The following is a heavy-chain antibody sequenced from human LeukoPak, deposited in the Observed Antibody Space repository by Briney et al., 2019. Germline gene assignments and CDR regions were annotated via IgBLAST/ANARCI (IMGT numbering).Heavy chain of an antibody. V-gene: IGHV3-48*01. CDR3: ARGAYYYED. Sequence: GGSLRLSCAASGYTFSSHSMNWVRQAPGKGLEWVSYISSSSSTIYYADSVKGRFTISRDNAKNSLYLQMNSLRAEDTAVYYCARGAYYYEDWGQGTLVTVSS. D-gene: IGHD3-22*01. J-gene: IGHJ4*02. CDR2: ISSSSSTI. CDR1: GYTFSSHS.